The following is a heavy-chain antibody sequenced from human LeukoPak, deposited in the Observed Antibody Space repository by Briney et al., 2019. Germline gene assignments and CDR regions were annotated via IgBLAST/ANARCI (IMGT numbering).Heavy chain of an antibody. V-gene: IGHV3-64*01. J-gene: IGHJ4*02. D-gene: IGHD2-2*01. CDR1: GFTFSSHA. CDR3: ARRYSTSTSCYGNTFYFDY. CDR2: ITRDGART. Sequence: GGSLRLSCAASGFTFSSHAMHWVGQPPGKSVEYVSSITRDGARTYYAKSVKSRFTISRDNSKNTLYLQMGGLRAEDMAVYCCARRYSTSTSCYGNTFYFDYWGQGTLVTVSS.